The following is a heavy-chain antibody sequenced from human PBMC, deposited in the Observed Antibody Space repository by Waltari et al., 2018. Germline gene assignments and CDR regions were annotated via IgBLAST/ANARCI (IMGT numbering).Heavy chain of an antibody. V-gene: IGHV3-20*04. D-gene: IGHD6-13*01. CDR1: GFTFDDYG. J-gene: IGHJ4*02. CDR2: INWNGGST. Sequence: EVQLVESGGDLVQPGGSLRLSCTASGFTFDDYGMSWVRQAPVKGLEGVSGINWNGGSTGYSDSVKGRFTISRDNAKNSLYLQMNSLRAEDTALYYCARGYEEQQLVHDYWGQGTLVTVSS. CDR3: ARGYEEQQLVHDY.